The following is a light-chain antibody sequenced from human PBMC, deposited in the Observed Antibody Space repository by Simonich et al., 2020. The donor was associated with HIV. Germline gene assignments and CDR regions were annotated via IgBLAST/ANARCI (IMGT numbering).Light chain of an antibody. CDR2: GVR. Sequence: QSALTQPPSASGSPGQSVTVSCTGTRSDVGGYNYVSWYQQHPGKAPKLMISGVRKRPYGVPVRFSGSKSGNTASLTVSGLQAEDEADYYCSSYAGSNTVFGGGTKLTVL. CDR1: RSDVGGYNY. CDR3: SSYAGSNTV. V-gene: IGLV2-8*01. J-gene: IGLJ2*01.